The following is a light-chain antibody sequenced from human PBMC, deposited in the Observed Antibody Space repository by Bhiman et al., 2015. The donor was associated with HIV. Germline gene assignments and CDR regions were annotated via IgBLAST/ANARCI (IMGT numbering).Light chain of an antibody. J-gene: IGLJ1*01. CDR1: SSDVGGYNY. CDR3: ATWDSGLSAGLFV. Sequence: QSALTQPASVSGSPGQSITISCTGTSSDVGGYNYVSWYLQHPGKAPKLMIYDVSNRPSGVSNRFSGSKSATSATLGITGLQTGDEADYYCATWDSGLSAGLFVFGTGTKLTVL. V-gene: IGLV2-14*03. CDR2: DVS.